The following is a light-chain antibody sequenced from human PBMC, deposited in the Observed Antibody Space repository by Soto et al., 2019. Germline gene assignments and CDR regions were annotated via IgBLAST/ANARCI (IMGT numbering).Light chain of an antibody. J-gene: IGLJ2*01. Sequence: QSVLTQPPSVSAAPGQKVTISCSGSSSNIGSCSVSWYQQLPGTAPKLLIYENYERPSGIPDRFSGSKSGTSATLGITGLQTGDEADYYCGAWDGSLTGGVFGGGTKLTVL. CDR1: SSNIGSCS. CDR2: ENY. CDR3: GAWDGSLTGGV. V-gene: IGLV1-51*02.